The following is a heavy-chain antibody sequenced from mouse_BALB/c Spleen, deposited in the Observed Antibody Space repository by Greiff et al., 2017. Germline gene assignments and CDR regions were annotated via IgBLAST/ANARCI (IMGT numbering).Heavy chain of an antibody. D-gene: IGHD2-4*01. CDR1: GFTFSSYG. CDR3: ARRGYDYPFAY. V-gene: IGHV5-6*02. CDR2: ISSGGSYT. J-gene: IGHJ3*01. Sequence: EVKLVESGGDLVKPGGSLKLSCAASGFTFSSYGMSWVRQTPDKRLEWVATISSGGSYTYYPDSVKGRFTISRDNAKNTLYLQMSSLKSEDTAMYYCARRGYDYPFAYWGQGTLVTVSA.